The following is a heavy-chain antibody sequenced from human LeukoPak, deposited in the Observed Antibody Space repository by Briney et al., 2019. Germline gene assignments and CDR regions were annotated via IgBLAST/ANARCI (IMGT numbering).Heavy chain of an antibody. CDR1: GGSISSSSYY. CDR3: ARDLGAAAAPGAFDI. CDR2: INHSGST. J-gene: IGHJ3*02. D-gene: IGHD6-13*01. V-gene: IGHV4-39*07. Sequence: SETLSLTCTVSGGSISSSSYYWGWIRQPPGKGLEWIGEINHSGSTNYNPSLKSRVTISVDKSKNQFSLKLSSVTAADTAVYYCARDLGAAAAPGAFDIWGQGTMVTISS.